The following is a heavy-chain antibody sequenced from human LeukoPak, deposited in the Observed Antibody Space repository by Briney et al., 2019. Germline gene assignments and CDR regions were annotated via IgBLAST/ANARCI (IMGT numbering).Heavy chain of an antibody. CDR3: ARDRALYDSRRGYYYTEDDY. V-gene: IGHV3-7*01. D-gene: IGHD3-22*01. J-gene: IGHJ4*02. CDR1: GFTFSTYW. Sequence: GGSLRLSCAASGFTFSTYWMSWVRQAPGKGLEWVANINQDGSEKYYVDSVKGRFTISRDNAKTSLYLQMNSLRADDTAVYYCARDRALYDSRRGYYYTEDDYWGQGTLVTVSS. CDR2: INQDGSEK.